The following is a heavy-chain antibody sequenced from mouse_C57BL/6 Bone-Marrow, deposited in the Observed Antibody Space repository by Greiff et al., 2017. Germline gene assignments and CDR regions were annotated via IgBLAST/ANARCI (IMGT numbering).Heavy chain of an antibody. CDR2: IYPGDGDT. V-gene: IGHV1-80*01. CDR3: ARSYDVPSWFAY. J-gene: IGHJ3*01. D-gene: IGHD2-14*01. CDR1: GYAFSSYW. Sequence: QVQLKESGAELVKPGASVKISCKASGYAFSSYWMNWVKQRPGKGLEWIGQIYPGDGDTNYNGKFKGKAPLTADKSSSTAYMQLSSLTSEDSAVYFCARSYDVPSWFAYWGQGTLVTVSA.